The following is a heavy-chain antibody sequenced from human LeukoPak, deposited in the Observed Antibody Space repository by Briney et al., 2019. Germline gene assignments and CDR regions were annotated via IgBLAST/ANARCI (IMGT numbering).Heavy chain of an antibody. CDR1: GFTLSDYS. CDR2: ISRSGDHT. Sequence: PGGSLRPSCAASGFTLSDYSMHWIRQAPGKGLEYVSAISRSGDHTYYANSVKGRFTISRDNSKSTLYLQMGSLRAGDMALYYCARVGNSGAFDIWGQETMVTVSS. V-gene: IGHV3-64*01. J-gene: IGHJ3*02. CDR3: ARVGNSGAFDI. D-gene: IGHD3-10*01.